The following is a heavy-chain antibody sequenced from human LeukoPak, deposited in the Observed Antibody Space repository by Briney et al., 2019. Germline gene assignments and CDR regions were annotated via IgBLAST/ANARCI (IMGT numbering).Heavy chain of an antibody. CDR1: GFTVSSNY. D-gene: IGHD6-13*01. CDR3: ARDWGAAAGMIDY. CDR2: ISSSGSTI. Sequence: GGSLRLSCAASGFTVSSNYMSWVRQAPGKGLEWVSYISSSGSTIYYADSVKGRFTISRDNAKNSLYLQMNSLRAEDTAVYYCARDWGAAAGMIDYWGQGTLVTVSS. J-gene: IGHJ4*02. V-gene: IGHV3-11*01.